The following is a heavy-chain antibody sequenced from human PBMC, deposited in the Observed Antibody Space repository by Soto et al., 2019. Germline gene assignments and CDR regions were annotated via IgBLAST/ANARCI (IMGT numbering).Heavy chain of an antibody. CDR2: ISSNSAYI. Sequence: GGSLRLSCAASGFTFRSFTMNWARQAPGKGLEWVSTISSNSAYIYYTDALRGRFTISRDNAKNSLHLQMNSLRAEDTAVYYCTRDASRDSSARGWFDPWGPGTLVTVSS. J-gene: IGHJ5*02. CDR1: GFTFRSFT. CDR3: TRDASRDSSARGWFDP. V-gene: IGHV3-21*01. D-gene: IGHD6-13*01.